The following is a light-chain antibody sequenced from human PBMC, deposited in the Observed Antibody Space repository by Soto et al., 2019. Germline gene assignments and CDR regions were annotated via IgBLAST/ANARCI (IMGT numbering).Light chain of an antibody. Sequence: QSVLTQPASVSWSPGQSISISCTVSSDDIGTYEYISWHQHHPGKAPKLVIFGVYDRPSGVSDRSSGSKSGNTASLTIFGLQLEDEAVYYCSSYTSGSTLPWVFGTGTKVTVL. CDR1: SDDIGTYEY. V-gene: IGLV2-14*01. CDR2: GVY. J-gene: IGLJ1*01. CDR3: SSYTSGSTLPWV.